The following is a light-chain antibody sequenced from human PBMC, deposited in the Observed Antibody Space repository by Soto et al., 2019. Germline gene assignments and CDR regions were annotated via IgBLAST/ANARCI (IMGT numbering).Light chain of an antibody. Sequence: QSVLTQPPSVSAAPGQKVTISCSGSSSNIGNNYVSWYQQFPGTAPKLLIYESNKRPSGIPDRFSGSKSGTSATLGITGLQTGDEADYYCGTWDSSLSAGVFGGGTQLTVL. J-gene: IGLJ3*02. V-gene: IGLV1-51*02. CDR3: GTWDSSLSAGV. CDR1: SSNIGNNY. CDR2: ESN.